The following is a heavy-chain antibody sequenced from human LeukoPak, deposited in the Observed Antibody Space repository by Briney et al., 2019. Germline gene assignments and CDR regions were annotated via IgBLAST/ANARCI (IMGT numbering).Heavy chain of an antibody. CDR3: AKDVLSSSWALGYFDY. D-gene: IGHD6-13*01. CDR1: GYTFTSYD. CDR2: MNPNSGNT. V-gene: IGHV1-8*03. J-gene: IGHJ4*02. Sequence: ASVKVSCKASGYTFTSYDINWVRQATGQGLEWMGWMNPNSGNTGYAQKFQGRVTITRNTSISTAYMELSSLRSEDTAVYYCAKDVLSSSWALGYFDYWGQGTLVTVSS.